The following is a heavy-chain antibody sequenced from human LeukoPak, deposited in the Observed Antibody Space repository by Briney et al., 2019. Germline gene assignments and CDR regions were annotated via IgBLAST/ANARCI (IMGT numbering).Heavy chain of an antibody. CDR3: ARDRYCSSTSCMSGYGMDV. CDR2: IYYSGST. CDR1: GGSISSGGYY. J-gene: IGHJ6*02. V-gene: IGHV4-31*03. D-gene: IGHD2-2*01. Sequence: SETLSLTCTVSGGSISSGGYYWSWIRQHPGKGLEWIVYIYYSGSTYYNPSLKSRVTISVDTSKNQFSLKLSSVTAADTAVYYCARDRYCSSTSCMSGYGMDVWGQGTTVTVSS.